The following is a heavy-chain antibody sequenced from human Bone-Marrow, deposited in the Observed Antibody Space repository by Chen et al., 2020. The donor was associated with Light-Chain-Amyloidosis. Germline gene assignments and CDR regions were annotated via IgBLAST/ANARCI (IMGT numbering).Heavy chain of an antibody. CDR1: GGSISSSSYY. CDR3: ARHSHYCDRKGFDY. J-gene: IGHJ4*02. D-gene: IGHD3-22*01. Sequence: QLQLQESGPGLVKPSETLSLTCTVSGGSISSSSYYWGWIRQPPGKGLEWIGSIYYSGSTYYNPSLKSRVTISVDTSKNQFSLKLSSVTAADTAVYYCARHSHYCDRKGFDYWGQGTLVTVSS. V-gene: IGHV4-39*01. CDR2: IYYSGST.